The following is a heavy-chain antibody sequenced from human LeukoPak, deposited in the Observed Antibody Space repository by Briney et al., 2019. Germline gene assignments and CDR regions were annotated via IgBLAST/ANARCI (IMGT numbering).Heavy chain of an antibody. J-gene: IGHJ4*02. CDR2: ISGSGGNT. V-gene: IGHV3-23*01. CDR1: GFTFSTYA. Sequence: AGGSLRLSCAASGFTFSTYAMSWVRQAPGKGLEWVSAISGSGGNTYYADSVKGRFTISRDNSKNTLYLQMNSLRAEDTAVYYCAMEDSSGYYSLNYWGQGTLATVSS. D-gene: IGHD3-22*01. CDR3: AMEDSSGYYSLNY.